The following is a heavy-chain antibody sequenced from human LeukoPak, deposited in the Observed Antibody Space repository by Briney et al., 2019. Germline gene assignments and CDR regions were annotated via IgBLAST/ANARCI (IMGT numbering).Heavy chain of an antibody. J-gene: IGHJ4*02. CDR1: GGSISSGGYY. Sequence: SETPSLTCTVSGGSISSGGYYWSWIRQHPGKGLEWIGYIYYSGSTYYNPSLKSRVTISVDTSKNQFSLKLSSVTAADTAVYYCARDKFGELYNWGQGTLVTVSS. D-gene: IGHD3-10*01. V-gene: IGHV4-31*02. CDR2: IYYSGST. CDR3: ARDKFGELYN.